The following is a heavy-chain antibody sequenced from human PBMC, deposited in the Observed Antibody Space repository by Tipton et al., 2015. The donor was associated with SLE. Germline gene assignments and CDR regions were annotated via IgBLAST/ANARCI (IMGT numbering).Heavy chain of an antibody. CDR2: IYYSGST. D-gene: IGHD4/OR15-4a*01. CDR1: GFYISSGFN. CDR3: ARLYGGKPGDWFFDL. J-gene: IGHJ2*01. Sequence: TLSLTCTVSGFYISSGFNWGWIRQPPGKGLEWIGSIYYSGSTFYNPSLKSRVSISVYTSENQFSLKLSSVTAADTAVYYCARLYGGKPGDWFFDLWGRGTLVTVSS. V-gene: IGHV4-38-2*02.